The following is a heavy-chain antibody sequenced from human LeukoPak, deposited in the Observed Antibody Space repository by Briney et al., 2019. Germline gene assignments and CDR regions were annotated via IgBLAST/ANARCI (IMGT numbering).Heavy chain of an antibody. V-gene: IGHV1-46*01. D-gene: IGHD2-8*01. CDR1: GYTFTSYY. J-gene: IGHJ4*02. CDR3: ASGGYCTSGVCYSRLDY. Sequence: ASVKVSCKASGYTFTSYYMHWVRQAPGQGLEWMGIINPSGGSTSYAQKFQGRVTMTRDMSTSTVYMELSSLRSEDTAVYYCASGGYCTSGVCYSRLDYWGQGTLVTVSS. CDR2: INPSGGST.